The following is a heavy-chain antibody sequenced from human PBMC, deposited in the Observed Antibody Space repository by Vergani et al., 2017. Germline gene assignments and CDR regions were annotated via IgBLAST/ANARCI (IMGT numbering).Heavy chain of an antibody. Sequence: VQLVESGGGLVKPGGSLRLSCAASGFTFSSYGMHWVRQAPGKGLEWVAVISYDGSNKYYADSVKGRFTISRDNSKNTLYLQMNSLRAEDTAVYYCASNGGNSGGFYYYGMDVWGQGTTVTVSS. CDR1: GFTFSSYG. J-gene: IGHJ6*02. CDR2: ISYDGSNK. CDR3: ASNGGNSGGFYYYGMDV. D-gene: IGHD4-23*01. V-gene: IGHV3-30*03.